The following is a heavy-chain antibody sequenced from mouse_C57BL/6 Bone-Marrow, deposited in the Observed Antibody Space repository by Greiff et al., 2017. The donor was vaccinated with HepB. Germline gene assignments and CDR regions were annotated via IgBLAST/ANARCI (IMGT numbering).Heavy chain of an antibody. J-gene: IGHJ3*01. Sequence: QVQLQQPGAELVRPGSSVRLSCKASGYTFTSYWMDWVKQRPGQGLEWIGNIYPSDSETHYNQKFKDKATLTVDKSSSTAYMQLSSLTSEDSAVYYCARRVIYYYGSSEFAYWGQGTLVTVSA. V-gene: IGHV1-61*01. D-gene: IGHD1-1*01. CDR3: ARRVIYYYGSSEFAY. CDR2: IYPSDSET. CDR1: GYTFTSYW.